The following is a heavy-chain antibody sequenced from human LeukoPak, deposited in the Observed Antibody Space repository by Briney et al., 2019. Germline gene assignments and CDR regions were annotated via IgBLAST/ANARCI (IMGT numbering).Heavy chain of an antibody. CDR3: ARGGAATWFDP. V-gene: IGHV1-18*01. Sequence: GASVKVSCKASGYTFTSYGISWVRQAPGQGLEWMGWISAYNGNTNYAQKFQGRVTITADKSTSTAYMELSSLRSEDTAVYYCARGGAATWFDPWGQGTLVTVSS. D-gene: IGHD6-13*01. CDR2: ISAYNGNT. J-gene: IGHJ5*02. CDR1: GYTFTSYG.